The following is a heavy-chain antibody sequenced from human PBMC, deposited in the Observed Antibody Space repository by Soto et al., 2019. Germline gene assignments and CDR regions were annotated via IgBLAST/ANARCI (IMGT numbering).Heavy chain of an antibody. J-gene: IGHJ4*02. V-gene: IGHV1-18*01. CDR3: ARDILRRPRIAVAGTFTDY. CDR2: ISAYNGNT. Sequence: GASVKVSCKASGYTFTSYGISWVRQAPGQGLEWMGWISAYNGNTNYAQKLQGRVTMTTDTSTSTAYMELRSLRSDDTAVYYCARDILRRPRIAVAGTFTDYWGQGTLVTVSS. CDR1: GYTFTSYG. D-gene: IGHD6-19*01.